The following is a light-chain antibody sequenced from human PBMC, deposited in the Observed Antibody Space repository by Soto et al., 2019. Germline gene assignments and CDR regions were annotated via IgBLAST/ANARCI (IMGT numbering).Light chain of an antibody. J-gene: IGLJ1*01. CDR3: TSYTNSGTYI. CDR1: SSDVGSYNF. CDR2: DVN. V-gene: IGLV2-14*03. Sequence: QSALTQPAYGSGAPGQAIPISCTRTSSDVGSYNFVSWYQHHPGKVPKLIIFDVNNRPSGISNRFSGSKSDNTASLTISGLQAEDEADYYCTSYTNSGTYILVTGTKVTVL.